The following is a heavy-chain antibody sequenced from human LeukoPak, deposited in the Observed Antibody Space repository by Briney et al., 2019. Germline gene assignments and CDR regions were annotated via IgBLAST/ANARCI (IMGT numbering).Heavy chain of an antibody. J-gene: IGHJ3*02. CDR1: GFTFSSYG. CDR2: ILYDGSNK. V-gene: IGHV3-30*03. Sequence: PGRSLRLSCAASGFTFSSYGMHWVRQAPGKGLEWVAVILYDGSNKYYADSVKGRFTISRDNSKNTLYLQMNSLRAEDTAVYYCARDRTLSGNSGQGAFDIWGQGTMVTVSS. D-gene: IGHD4-23*01. CDR3: ARDRTLSGNSGQGAFDI.